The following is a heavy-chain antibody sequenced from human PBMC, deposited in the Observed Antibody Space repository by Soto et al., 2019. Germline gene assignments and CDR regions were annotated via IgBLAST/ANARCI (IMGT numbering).Heavy chain of an antibody. D-gene: IGHD3-10*01. J-gene: IGHJ3*02. CDR2: ISSSSSTI. CDR3: ARGINNYGSGSWDI. Sequence: GGSLRLSCAASGFTFSSYSMNWVRQAPGKGLEWVSYISSSSSTIYYADSVKGRFTISRDNAKNSLYLQMNSLRAEDTAVYYCARGINNYGSGSWDIWGQGTMVTVSS. CDR1: GFTFSSYS. V-gene: IGHV3-48*04.